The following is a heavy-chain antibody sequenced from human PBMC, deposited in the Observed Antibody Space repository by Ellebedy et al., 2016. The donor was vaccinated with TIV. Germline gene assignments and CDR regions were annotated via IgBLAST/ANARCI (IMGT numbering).Heavy chain of an antibody. CDR3: ASAVTAISKYYDFWSGYYYFDY. Sequence: SETLSLXCTVSGGSISSSSYYWGWIRQPPGKGLEWIGSIYYSGSTYYNPSLKSRVTISVDTSKNQFSLKLSSVTAADTAVYYCASAVTAISKYYDFWSGYYYFDYWGQGTLVTVSS. D-gene: IGHD3-3*01. CDR2: IYYSGST. V-gene: IGHV4-39*01. CDR1: GGSISSSSYY. J-gene: IGHJ4*02.